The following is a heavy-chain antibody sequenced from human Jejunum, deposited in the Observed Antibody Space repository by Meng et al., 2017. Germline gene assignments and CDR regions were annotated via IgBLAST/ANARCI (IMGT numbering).Heavy chain of an antibody. CDR2: VSLVDSDT. D-gene: IGHD6-19*01. Sequence: GESLKISCQGSGNNVATYWLGWVRQMPGKGLEWVVIVSLVDSDTRYRPSFQGQVTISGDRSISTAYLQWSSLEASDTAMYYCGAVRGYSSGWFLDQWGQGTLVTVSS. CDR3: GAVRGYSSGWFLDQ. V-gene: IGHV5-51*01. CDR1: GNNVATYW. J-gene: IGHJ4*02.